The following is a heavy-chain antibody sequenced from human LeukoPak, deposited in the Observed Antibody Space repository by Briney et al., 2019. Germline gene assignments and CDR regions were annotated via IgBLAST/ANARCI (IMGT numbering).Heavy chain of an antibody. V-gene: IGHV1-69*05. D-gene: IGHD3-10*01. J-gene: IGHJ5*02. CDR3: ARDRALWFGELLKSPNWFDP. Sequence: SVKVSCKASGGTFSSYAISWVRQAPGQGLEWMGGVIPIFGTANYAQKFQGRVTVTTDESTSTAYMELSSLRSEDTAVYYCARDRALWFGELLKSPNWFDPWGQGTLVTVSS. CDR2: VIPIFGTA. CDR1: GGTFSSYA.